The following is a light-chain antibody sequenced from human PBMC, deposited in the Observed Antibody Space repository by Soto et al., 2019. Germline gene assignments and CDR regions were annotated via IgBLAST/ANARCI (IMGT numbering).Light chain of an antibody. CDR2: KAS. CDR1: QSISSW. CDR3: LQYNSHSWT. J-gene: IGKJ1*01. V-gene: IGKV1-5*03. Sequence: DIQMTQSPSTLSASVGDRVTITCRASQSISSWLAWYQHKPGKAPKLLIYKASSLESGVPSRFSGSGSGTEFTLTISNLQPEDFASYYCLQYNSHSWTFGQGTKVEIK.